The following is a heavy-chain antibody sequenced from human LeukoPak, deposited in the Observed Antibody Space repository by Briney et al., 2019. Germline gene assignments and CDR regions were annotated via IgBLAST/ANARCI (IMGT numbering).Heavy chain of an antibody. CDR3: ARDAYGMDV. Sequence: GGSLRLSCAASEFTFKNYHMHWVRQAPGKGLEWVAVVWYDGRKEYYGDSVKGRFTISRDSSKDTLFLQMNSLRAEDTAVYYCARDAYGMDVWGQGTTVTVSS. CDR1: EFTFKNYH. CDR2: VWYDGRKE. J-gene: IGHJ6*02. V-gene: IGHV3-33*01.